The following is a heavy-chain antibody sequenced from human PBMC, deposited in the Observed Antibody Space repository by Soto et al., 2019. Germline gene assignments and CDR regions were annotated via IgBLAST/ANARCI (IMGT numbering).Heavy chain of an antibody. CDR2: IYYSGST. CDR1: GGSISSGGYY. D-gene: IGHD3-10*01. V-gene: IGHV4-31*03. CDR3: ASMGYHYGSGSYPLDY. J-gene: IGHJ4*02. Sequence: SETLSLTCTVSGGSISSGGYYWTWIRQHPGKGLEWIGYIYYSGSTYYNPSLKSRVTISVDTSKNQFSLKLRSVTAADTAVYYCASMGYHYGSGSYPLDYWGQGTLVTVSS.